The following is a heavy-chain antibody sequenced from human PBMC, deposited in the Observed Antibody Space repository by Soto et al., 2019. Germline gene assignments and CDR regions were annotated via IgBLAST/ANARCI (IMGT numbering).Heavy chain of an antibody. D-gene: IGHD3-22*01. J-gene: IGHJ4*02. CDR2: IYPGDSDT. CDR1: GYSFTSYW. Sequence: GESLKISCKGSGYSFTSYWIGWVRQMPGKGLEWMGIIYPGDSDTRYSPSFQGQVTISADKSISTAYPQWSSLKASDTAMYYCARSNMDYYDSSGYPGYWGQGTLVTVS. V-gene: IGHV5-51*01. CDR3: ARSNMDYYDSSGYPGY.